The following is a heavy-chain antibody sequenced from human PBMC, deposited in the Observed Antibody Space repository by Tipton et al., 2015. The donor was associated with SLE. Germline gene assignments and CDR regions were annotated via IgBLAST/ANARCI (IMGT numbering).Heavy chain of an antibody. CDR2: ISSRPTDT. CDR1: GYAFSSYA. V-gene: IGHV1-18*01. D-gene: IGHD2-2*02. J-gene: IGHJ4*02. CDR3: ARAPDTYTTGSPYDS. Sequence: QVQLVQSGAEVKKPGASVKVSCKASGYAFSSYAISWVRQAPGQGLEWMGWISSRPTDTAYAQKLQGRITMTTDTSTTTAYMELRSLRSDDSAVYYGARAPDTYTTGSPYDSCGQGTLVTVSS.